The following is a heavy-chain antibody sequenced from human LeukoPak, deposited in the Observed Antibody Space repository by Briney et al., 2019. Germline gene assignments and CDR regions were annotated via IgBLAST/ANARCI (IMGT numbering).Heavy chain of an antibody. CDR3: ARHTYGSSSFDY. CDR2: IYYSGST. Sequence: SETLSLTCTVSDGSISSYYWSWIRQPPGKGLEWIGYIYYSGSTNYNPSLKSRVTISVDTSKNQFSLKLSSVTAADTAVYYCARHTYGSSSFDYWGQGTLVTVSS. V-gene: IGHV4-59*08. D-gene: IGHD6-6*01. J-gene: IGHJ4*02. CDR1: DGSISSYY.